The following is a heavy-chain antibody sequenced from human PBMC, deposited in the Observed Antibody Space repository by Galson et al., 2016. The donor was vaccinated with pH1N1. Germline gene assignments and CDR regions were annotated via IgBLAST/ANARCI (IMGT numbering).Heavy chain of an antibody. J-gene: IGHJ2*01. Sequence: ETLSLTCTVSGGSVGSHFYHLAWIRQPPGKGLEWIATIYHDANTYTNPSVKGRVTMSVDTSKKQVSLKLSSVTAADTAVYYYARPDYVDVDLKDWYFNLWGRGTLVTVSS. CDR2: IYHDANT. CDR1: GGSVGSHFYH. CDR3: ARPDYVDVDLKDWYFNL. D-gene: IGHD3-10*02. V-gene: IGHV4-39*01.